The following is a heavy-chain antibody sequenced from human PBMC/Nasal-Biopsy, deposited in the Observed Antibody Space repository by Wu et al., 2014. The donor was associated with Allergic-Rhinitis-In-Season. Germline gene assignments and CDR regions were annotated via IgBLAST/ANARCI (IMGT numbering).Heavy chain of an antibody. CDR1: GASISSHY. V-gene: IGHV4-4*07. J-gene: IGHJ6*03. CDR2: ISSSGST. D-gene: IGHD2/OR15-2a*01. Sequence: TLSLTCTVSGASISSHYWSWLRQPAGKGLEWIGRISSSGSTNYNPSFKSRVTMSVDTSKNQFSLKLSSVTATDTAVYYCARGAKHLFQYFYYMDVWGQRDHGHRLL. CDR3: ARGAKHLFQYFYYMDV.